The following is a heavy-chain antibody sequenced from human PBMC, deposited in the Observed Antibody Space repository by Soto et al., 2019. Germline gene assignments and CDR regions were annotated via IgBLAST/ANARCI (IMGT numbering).Heavy chain of an antibody. Sequence: GGSLRLSCAASGFTFSSYGMHWVRQAPGKGLEWVAAISDDGSSTYYADSVKGRFTISRDNYKNTLYLQMNNLRAEDTAVYYCAKEGYSIGWYLNWFDPWGQGTLVTVSS. CDR2: ISDDGSST. CDR3: AKEGYSIGWYLNWFDP. CDR1: GFTFSSYG. D-gene: IGHD6-19*01. V-gene: IGHV3-30*18. J-gene: IGHJ5*02.